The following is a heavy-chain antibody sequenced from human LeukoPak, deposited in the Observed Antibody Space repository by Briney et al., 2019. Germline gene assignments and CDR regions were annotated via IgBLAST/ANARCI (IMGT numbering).Heavy chain of an antibody. CDR1: GGSISSSSYY. D-gene: IGHD3-22*01. Sequence: SETLSLTCTVSGGSISSSSYYWGWIRQPPGKGLEWIGSIYYSGSTYYNPSLKSRVTISVDTSKNQFSLKLSSVTAADTAVYYCARGGMNYYDSSGYYASYFDYWGQGTLVTVSS. V-gene: IGHV4-39*07. CDR3: ARGGMNYYDSSGYYASYFDY. CDR2: IYYSGST. J-gene: IGHJ4*02.